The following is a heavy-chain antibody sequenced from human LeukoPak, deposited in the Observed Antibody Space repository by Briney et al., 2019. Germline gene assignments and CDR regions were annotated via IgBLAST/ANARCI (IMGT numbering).Heavy chain of an antibody. J-gene: IGHJ6*03. V-gene: IGHV3-30*03. CDR1: GFTFSNYG. Sequence: GGSLRLSCAASGFTFSNYGMHWVRQAPGKGLEWVAVISYDGRKKYYADSVKGRFTISRDNSKNTLYLQMNSLRAEDTAVYYCARPNDPRAHDYMDVWGKGTTVTVSS. CDR3: ARPNDPRAHDYMDV. D-gene: IGHD1-1*01. CDR2: ISYDGRKK.